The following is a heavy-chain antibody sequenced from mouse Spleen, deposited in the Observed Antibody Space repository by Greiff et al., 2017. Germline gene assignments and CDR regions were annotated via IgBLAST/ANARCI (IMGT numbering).Heavy chain of an antibody. CDR2: IDPENGNT. CDR3: ARWAITTAWFAY. J-gene: IGHJ3*01. D-gene: IGHD1-2*01. V-gene: IGHV14-1*02. Sequence: VQLQQSGAELVRPGALVKLSCKASGFNIKDYYMHWVKQRPEQGLEWIGWIDPENGNTIYDPKFQGKASITADTSSNTAYLQLSSLTSEDTAVYYCARWAITTAWFAYWGQGTLVTVSA. CDR1: GFNIKDYY.